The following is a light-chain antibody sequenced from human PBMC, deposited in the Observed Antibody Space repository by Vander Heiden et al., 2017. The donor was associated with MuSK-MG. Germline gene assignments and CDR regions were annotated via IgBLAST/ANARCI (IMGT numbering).Light chain of an antibody. CDR3: QSYDSSLSGVV. CDR2: GNS. J-gene: IGLJ2*01. CDR1: SSNIGAGYD. V-gene: IGLV1-40*01. Sequence: QSVLTQPPSVSGAPGQRGTISCTGSSSNIGAGYDVHWYQQHLGTAPKLLIYGNSNRPSGIPDRFSGSKSGTSASLAITGLQAEDEADYYCQSYDSSLSGVVFGGGTKLTVL.